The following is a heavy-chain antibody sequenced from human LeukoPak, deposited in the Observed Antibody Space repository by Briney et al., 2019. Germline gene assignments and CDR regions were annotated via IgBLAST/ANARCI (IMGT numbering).Heavy chain of an antibody. CDR2: IIPIFGTA. D-gene: IGHD2-2*01. Sequence: SVKVSCKASGGTFSSYAISWVRQAPGQGLEWMGGIIPIFGTANYAQKFQGRVTITTDESTSTAYMELSSLRSEDTAVYYCAREDFVASSLHYWGQGTLVTVSS. V-gene: IGHV1-69*05. J-gene: IGHJ4*02. CDR3: AREDFVASSLHY. CDR1: GGTFSSYA.